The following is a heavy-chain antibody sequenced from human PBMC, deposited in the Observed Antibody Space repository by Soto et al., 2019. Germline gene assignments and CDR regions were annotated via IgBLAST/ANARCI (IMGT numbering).Heavy chain of an antibody. D-gene: IGHD1-26*01. CDR3: ARAVGPFDY. V-gene: IGHV3-30*07. J-gene: IGHJ4*02. Sequence: DSVKGRFTISRDNSKNTPYLQMNSLRAGDTAIYYCARAVGPFDYWGQGTLVTVSS.